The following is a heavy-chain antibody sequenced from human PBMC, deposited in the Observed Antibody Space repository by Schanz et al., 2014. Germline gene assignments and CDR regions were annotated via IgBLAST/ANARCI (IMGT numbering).Heavy chain of an antibody. CDR1: GFTFSDYY. CDR2: ISRDGTTS. V-gene: IGHV3-11*04. J-gene: IGHJ4*02. CDR3: ARGGATRFDY. D-gene: IGHD1-26*01. Sequence: QVQLVESGGTLVKPGGSLRLSCVVSGFTFSDYYMNWIRQAPGKGLEWLSYISRDGTTSYYADSVKGRFTISRDNAKNSLYLQMNSLRDEDTALYYCARGGATRFDYWGPGTLVTVSS.